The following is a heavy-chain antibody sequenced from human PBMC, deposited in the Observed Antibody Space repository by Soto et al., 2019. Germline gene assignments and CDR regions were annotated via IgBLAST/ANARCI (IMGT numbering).Heavy chain of an antibody. CDR1: GFTFSNYW. CDR3: AREGDGPFDY. Sequence: GGSLRLSCAASGFTFSNYWMHWVRQVPGKGLVWVSRINFDGDDTGYADSVKGRFTISRDNAKNTLYLQMNSLRAEDTAVYYCAREGDGPFDYWGQGTLVTVSS. D-gene: IGHD1-26*01. CDR2: INFDGDDT. J-gene: IGHJ4*02. V-gene: IGHV3-74*01.